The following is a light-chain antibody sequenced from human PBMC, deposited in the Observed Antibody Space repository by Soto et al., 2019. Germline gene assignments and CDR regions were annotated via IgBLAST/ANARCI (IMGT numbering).Light chain of an antibody. V-gene: IGKV3-20*01. CDR2: GAS. Sequence: EIVLTQSPGTLSLSPGERATRSCRASQSVISSYLAWYQQKPGQAPRLVIYGASSMATGIPDSFSGSRSGRVFILNIIRVEREVFAVYYCRRYGRSPCFFCQWLRLENK. J-gene: IGKJ5*01. CDR3: RRYGRSPCF. CDR1: QSVISSY.